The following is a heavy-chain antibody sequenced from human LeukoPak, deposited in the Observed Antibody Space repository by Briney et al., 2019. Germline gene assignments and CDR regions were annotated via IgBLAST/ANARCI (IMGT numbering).Heavy chain of an antibody. D-gene: IGHD6-13*01. J-gene: IGHJ4*02. CDR2: IYPGDSDT. V-gene: IGHV5-51*01. CDR1: GYSFTSSW. Sequence: GESLKISCKGSGYSFTSSWIGWVRQMPGKGLEWMGIIYPGDSDTRYSPSFQGQVTISADKSISTAYLQWSSLKASDTAMYYCARHFVPGIAAAAIDYWGQGTLVTVSS. CDR3: ARHFVPGIAAAAIDY.